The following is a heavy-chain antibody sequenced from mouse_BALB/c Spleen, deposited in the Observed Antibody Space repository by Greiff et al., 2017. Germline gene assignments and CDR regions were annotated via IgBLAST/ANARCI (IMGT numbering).Heavy chain of an antibody. V-gene: IGHV3-6*02. CDR3: ARVYYGNYRDAMDY. J-gene: IGHJ4*01. CDR2: ISYDGSN. CDR1: GYSITSGYY. Sequence: EVKVEESGPGLVKPSQSLSLTCSVTGYSITSGYYWNWIRQFPGNKLEWMGYISYDGSNNYNPSLKNRISITRDTSKNQFFLKLNSVTTEDTATYYCARVYYGNYRDAMDYWGQGTSVTVSS. D-gene: IGHD2-1*01.